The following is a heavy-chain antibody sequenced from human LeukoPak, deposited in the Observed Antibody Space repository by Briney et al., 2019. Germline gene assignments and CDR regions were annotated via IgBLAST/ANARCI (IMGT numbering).Heavy chain of an antibody. V-gene: IGHV3-7*01. CDR3: GRVRPGDADY. CDR1: GFTFSSYA. CDR2: ISSDGSGK. J-gene: IGHJ4*02. D-gene: IGHD1-26*01. Sequence: PGGSLRLSCAASGFTFSSYAMTWVSQAPGKGLEWVASISSDGSGKYYMDSVKGRFTISRDNAKNSLFLQMNSLRAEDTAVHYCGRVRPGDADYWGQGTLVTVSS.